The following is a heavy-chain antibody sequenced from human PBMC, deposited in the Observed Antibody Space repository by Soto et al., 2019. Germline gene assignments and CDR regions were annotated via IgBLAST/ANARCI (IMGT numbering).Heavy chain of an antibody. Sequence: GASDPVSYKASRGTFHSYAISWVRQAPGHGLEGMGRVIHLIGAANYAKKFQGRVATTADESSRTAFMELTSLRTEDTAVYYCARVVMTTVPASYYDGMDVWGQGTTVTVS. CDR3: ARVVMTTVPASYYDGMDV. CDR1: RGTFHSYA. V-gene: IGHV1-69*11. J-gene: IGHJ6*02. CDR2: VIHLIGAA. D-gene: IGHD4-4*01.